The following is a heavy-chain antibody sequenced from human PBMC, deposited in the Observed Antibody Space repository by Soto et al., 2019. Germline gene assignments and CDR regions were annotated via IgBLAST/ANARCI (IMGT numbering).Heavy chain of an antibody. Sequence: VQLQQWGAGLLKPSETLSLTCAVYGASLSGYDWSWVRQPPGKGLEWIGEINQGRRTNYDPSLKSRVPRAMDTAKHQSSVRLSSVTAAGTARFYCAGDPHANAFDIWGRGTMVTVSS. J-gene: IGHJ3*02. CDR2: INQGRRT. CDR1: GASLSGYD. V-gene: IGHV4-34*02. CDR3: AGDPHANAFDI.